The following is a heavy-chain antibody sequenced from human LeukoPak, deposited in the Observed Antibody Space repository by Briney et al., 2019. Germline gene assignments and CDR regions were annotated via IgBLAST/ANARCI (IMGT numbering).Heavy chain of an antibody. CDR1: GGSFSGYY. CDR3: ARRVWYYDSSGYRFDY. CDR2: INHIGST. V-gene: IGHV4-34*01. Sequence: PSETLSLTCAVSGGSFSGYYWSWIRQPPRRGVEWVGEINHIGSTTYNPSPQSRVAISVDTSNNQFSLNLSSVTAADTAVYYCARRVWYYDSSGYRFDYWGQGTLVTVSS. J-gene: IGHJ4*02. D-gene: IGHD3-22*01.